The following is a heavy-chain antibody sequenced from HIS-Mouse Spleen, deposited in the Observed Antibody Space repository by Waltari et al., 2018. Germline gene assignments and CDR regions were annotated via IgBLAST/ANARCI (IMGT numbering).Heavy chain of an antibody. V-gene: IGHV3-30*18. CDR2: ISYDGSNK. CDR3: AKDRGSQFDY. CDR1: GFTFSSYG. J-gene: IGHJ4*02. D-gene: IGHD1-26*01. Sequence: QVQLVESGGGVVQPGRSLRLSVAASGFTFSSYGMHWVRQAPGKGLEWVAVISYDGSNKYYADSVKGRFTISRDNSKNTLYLQMNSLRAEDTAVYYCAKDRGSQFDYWGQGTLVTVSS.